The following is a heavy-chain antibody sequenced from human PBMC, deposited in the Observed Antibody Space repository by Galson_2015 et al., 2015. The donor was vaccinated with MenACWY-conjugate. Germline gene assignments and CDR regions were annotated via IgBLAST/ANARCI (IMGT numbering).Heavy chain of an antibody. CDR2: IKSKGSGGTI. V-gene: IGHV3-15*01. D-gene: IGHD2-15*01. J-gene: IGHJ6*03. CDR1: GFNFIYAW. CDR3: SWIQAATPEFTLSHFYMDV. Sequence: SLRLPCAASGFNFIYAWMGWVRQAPGKGLEWVGRIKSKGSGGTIDYAAPVKGRFTISRDDSENMLYLQMNSLKTEDTAVYYCSWIQAATPEFTLSHFYMDVWGKGTTVTVSS.